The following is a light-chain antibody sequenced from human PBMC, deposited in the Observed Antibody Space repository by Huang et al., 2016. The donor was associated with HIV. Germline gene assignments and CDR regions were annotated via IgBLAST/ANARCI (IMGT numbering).Light chain of an antibody. CDR3: QQYNNWPIFT. CDR2: GAS. J-gene: IGKJ3*01. Sequence: DIVMTQSPATLSVSPGERATLSCRASQSVGDNLAWYQHKPGQAPRLLIYGASTRATAIPSRFSGSGSGTEFTLTINSLQSEDSAVYYCQQYNNWPIFTFGPGTKVDIK. CDR1: QSVGDN. V-gene: IGKV3-15*01.